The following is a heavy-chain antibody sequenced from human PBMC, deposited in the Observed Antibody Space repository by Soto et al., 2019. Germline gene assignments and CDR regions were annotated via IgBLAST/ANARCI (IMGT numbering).Heavy chain of an antibody. CDR2: IIPIFGTA. CDR3: ASLYCGGDCSPHSWFDP. D-gene: IGHD2-21*02. V-gene: IGHV1-69*13. CDR1: GGTFSSYA. Sequence: SVKVSCKASGGTFSSYAISWVRQAPGQGLEWMGGIIPIFGTANYAQKFQGRVTITADESTSTAYMELSSLRSEDTAVYYCASLYCGGDCSPHSWFDPWGQGTLVTVSS. J-gene: IGHJ5*02.